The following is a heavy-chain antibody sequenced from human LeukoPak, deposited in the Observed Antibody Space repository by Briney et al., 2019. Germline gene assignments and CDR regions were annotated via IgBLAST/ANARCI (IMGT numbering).Heavy chain of an antibody. Sequence: SETLSLTCTVSGGSISGSSYYWGWIRQPPGTGLEWIGSIYYSGSTYYNPSLKSRVTISVDTSKNQFSLKLNFVTATDTVVYYCARHYGPWGQGTLVTVSS. CDR1: GGSISGSSYY. J-gene: IGHJ4*02. CDR3: ARHYGP. V-gene: IGHV4-39*01. CDR2: IYYSGST. D-gene: IGHD3-10*01.